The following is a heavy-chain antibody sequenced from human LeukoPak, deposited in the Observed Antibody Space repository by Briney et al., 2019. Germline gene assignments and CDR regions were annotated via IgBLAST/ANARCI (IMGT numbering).Heavy chain of an antibody. D-gene: IGHD2-2*01. CDR3: ARILVAQPTGAFDI. CDR2: IYTSGST. J-gene: IGHJ3*02. V-gene: IGHV4-4*07. Sequence: NSSETLSLTCTVSGGSISSYYWSWIRQPAGKGLEWIGRIYTSGSTNYNPSLKSRVTISVDTSKNQFSLKLSSVTAADTAVYYCARILVAQPTGAFDIWGQGTMVTVSS. CDR1: GGSISSYY.